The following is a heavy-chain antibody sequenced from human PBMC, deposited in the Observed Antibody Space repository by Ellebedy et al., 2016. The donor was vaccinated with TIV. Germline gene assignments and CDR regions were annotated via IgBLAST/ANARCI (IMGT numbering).Heavy chain of an antibody. CDR1: GFTFSSSW. V-gene: IGHV3-74*01. D-gene: IGHD2-8*01. Sequence: GESLKISCAASGFTFSSSWMHWVRQAPGKGLVWVSYIDSDGTNTNYADSVRGRFTVSRDNAKNTLYLQMRSLRAEDTAVYYCATLTLNGPDRWGQGTQVTVSS. J-gene: IGHJ5*02. CDR3: ATLTLNGPDR. CDR2: IDSDGTNT.